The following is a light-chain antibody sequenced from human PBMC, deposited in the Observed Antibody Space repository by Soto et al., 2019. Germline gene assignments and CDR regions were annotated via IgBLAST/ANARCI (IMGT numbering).Light chain of an antibody. CDR3: QQLNSYPLT. CDR2: AAS. V-gene: IGKV1-9*01. Sequence: DIQMTQSPSSLSASVGDRVTITCRASQDISDYLAWYQQRPGKAPKLLIYAASTLQSGVPSRFSGSGSGTEFTLTISSLQPEDFATYSCQQLNSYPLTFAGGTKVDIK. CDR1: QDISDY. J-gene: IGKJ4*01.